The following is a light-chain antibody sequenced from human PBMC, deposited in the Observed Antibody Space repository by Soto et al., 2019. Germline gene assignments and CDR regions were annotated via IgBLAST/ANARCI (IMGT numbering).Light chain of an antibody. CDR3: CSFAGRSTFEL. CDR2: EGS. V-gene: IGLV2-23*03. J-gene: IGLJ3*02. CDR1: SSDVGSYNL. Sequence: QSALTQPASVSGSPGQSITISCTGTSSDVGSYNLVSWYQHHPGKAPKLIIYEGSKRPSGVSNRFSGSKSGNTASLTISVLRAEDEAVYYCCSFAGRSTFELFGVGPQLNVL.